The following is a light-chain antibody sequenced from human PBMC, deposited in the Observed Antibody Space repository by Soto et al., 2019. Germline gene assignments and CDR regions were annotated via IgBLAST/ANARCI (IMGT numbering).Light chain of an antibody. CDR2: DAS. CDR3: QQRSNWPRGGT. CDR1: QSVRSD. J-gene: IGKJ5*01. Sequence: EIVLTHSPATLSLSPGERATLSCSASQSVRSDLAWYQQKPGQAPRLLIYDASSRATGIPARFSGSGSGTDFTLTISSLEPEDFAVSYCQQRSNWPRGGTFGQGTRLEIK. V-gene: IGKV3-11*01.